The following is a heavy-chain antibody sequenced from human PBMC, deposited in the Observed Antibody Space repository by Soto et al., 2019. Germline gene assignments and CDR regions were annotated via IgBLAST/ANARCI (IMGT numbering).Heavy chain of an antibody. CDR1: GEFFTTYG. CDR2: ISTYRTNT. V-gene: IGHV1-18*04. J-gene: IGHJ4*02. CDR3: ARWGGRVRDYGGPFDY. Sequence: QVELVQSGAEVKNPGASVTVSCKASGEFFTTYGISWVRQAPGQGLEWMGWISTYRTNTNYAPKFQGRLLLAADTSTTTGHMELRSLRPDDTAVYYGARWGGRVRDYGGPFDYWGQGALVTVSP. D-gene: IGHD4-17*01.